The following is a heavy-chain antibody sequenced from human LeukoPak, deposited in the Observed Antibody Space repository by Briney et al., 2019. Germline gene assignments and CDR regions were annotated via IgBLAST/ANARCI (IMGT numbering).Heavy chain of an antibody. D-gene: IGHD3-10*01. J-gene: IGHJ4*02. CDR1: GGSFSGYY. CDR3: ARVFYGSGRFDY. V-gene: IGHV4-34*01. CDR2: INHSGST. Sequence: KPSETPSLTCAVYGGSFSGYYWSWIRQPPGKGLEWIGEINHSGSTNYNPSLKSRVTISVDTSKNQFSLKLSSVTAADTAVYYCARVFYGSGRFDYWGQGTLVTVSS.